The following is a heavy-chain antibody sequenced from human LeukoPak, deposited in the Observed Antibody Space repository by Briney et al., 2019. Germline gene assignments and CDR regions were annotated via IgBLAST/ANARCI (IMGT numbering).Heavy chain of an antibody. CDR2: MYYSGST. V-gene: IGHV4-59*01. J-gene: IGHJ5*02. Sequence: SETLSLTCTVSGGSMNDYYWSWIRQPPGKGLEWIGYMYYSGSTNYNPSLKSRVSISIDTSKNQFSLKLSSVTAADTAVYYRARDRYCISGICYSGGFDPWGRGTLVTVSS. CDR3: ARDRYCISGICYSGGFDP. CDR1: GGSMNDYY. D-gene: IGHD2-15*01.